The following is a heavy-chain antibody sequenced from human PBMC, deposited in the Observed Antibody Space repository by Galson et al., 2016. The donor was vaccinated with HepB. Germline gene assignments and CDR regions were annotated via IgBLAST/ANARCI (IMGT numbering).Heavy chain of an antibody. CDR2: ITEEGKKK. Sequence: SLRLSCAGSGFTFNTYWMTWVRQAPGKGLEWVATITEEGKKKHYLDSVRGRFTVSKDNAKSSLYLQTNNMRAEDTALYYCVSDGPSGWAAAYNWGRGTLVTVSS. CDR3: VSDGPSGWAAAYN. D-gene: IGHD6-25*01. V-gene: IGHV3-7*03. CDR1: GFTFNTYW. J-gene: IGHJ4*02.